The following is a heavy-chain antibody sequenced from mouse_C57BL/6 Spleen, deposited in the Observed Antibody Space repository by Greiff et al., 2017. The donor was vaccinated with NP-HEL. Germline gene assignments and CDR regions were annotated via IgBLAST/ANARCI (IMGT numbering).Heavy chain of an antibody. CDR3: ARAGPGYGDY. V-gene: IGHV3-6*01. D-gene: IGHD1-2*01. Sequence: EVKLQESGPGLVKPSQSLSLTCSVTGYSITSGYYWNWIRQFPGNKLEWMGYISYDGSNNYNPSLKNRISITRDTSKNQFFLKLNSVTTEDTATYYCARAGPGYGDYWGQGTTLTVSS. J-gene: IGHJ2*01. CDR2: ISYDGSN. CDR1: GYSITSGYY.